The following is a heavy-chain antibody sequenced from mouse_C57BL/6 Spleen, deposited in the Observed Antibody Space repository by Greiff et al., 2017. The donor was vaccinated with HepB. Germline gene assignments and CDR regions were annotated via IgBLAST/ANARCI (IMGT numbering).Heavy chain of an antibody. V-gene: IGHV1-64*01. CDR3: ARDYGSSYVNAY. Sequence: VQLQESGAELVKPGASVKLSCKASGYTFTSYWMHWVKQRPGQGLEWIGMIHPNSGSTNYNEKFKSKATLTVDKSSSTAYMQLSSLTSEDSAVYYCARDYGSSYVNAYWGQGTLVTVSA. CDR1: GYTFTSYW. CDR2: IHPNSGST. J-gene: IGHJ3*01. D-gene: IGHD1-1*01.